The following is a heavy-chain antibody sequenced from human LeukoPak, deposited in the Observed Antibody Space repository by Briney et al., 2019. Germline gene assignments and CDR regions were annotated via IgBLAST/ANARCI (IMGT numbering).Heavy chain of an antibody. CDR1: GFTVNNNY. V-gene: IGHV3-66*01. CDR3: ARVDYGSGSYFDL. D-gene: IGHD3-10*01. CDR2: IYSGGDT. J-gene: IGHJ4*02. Sequence: GGSLRLSCAASGFTVNNNYMSWVRQAPGKGLEWVSIIYSGGDTNYADSVKGRLTISRDNSKNSLFLQMNSLRADDTAVYYCARVDYGSGSYFDLWGQGTLVTVSS.